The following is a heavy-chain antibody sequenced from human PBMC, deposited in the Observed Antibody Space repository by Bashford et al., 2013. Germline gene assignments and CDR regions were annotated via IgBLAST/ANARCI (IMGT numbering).Heavy chain of an antibody. J-gene: IGHJ3*01. CDR1: GYTFSDYG. V-gene: IGHV1-18*01. Sequence: ASVKVSCRASGYTFSDYGVSWMRQAPGQGLEWMGWISVSNGKTNYAQKLQGRVTLTTDTSTATAYMELRSLTSDDTAVYFCARDGPVVGVWNAFDVWGQGQWSPSPQ. CDR2: ISVSNGKT. CDR3: ARDGPVVGVWNAFDV. D-gene: IGHD1-26*01.